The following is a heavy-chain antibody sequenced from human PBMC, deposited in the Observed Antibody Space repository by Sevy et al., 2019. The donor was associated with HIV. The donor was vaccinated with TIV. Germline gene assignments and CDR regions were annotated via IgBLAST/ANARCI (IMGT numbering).Heavy chain of an antibody. CDR1: GDIFRNFV. J-gene: IGHJ5*02. CDR2: IITISGTA. V-gene: IGHV1-69*13. D-gene: IGHD2-21*02. CDR3: ATTVSCGGDCYFFDP. Sequence: ASVKVSCKASGDIFRNFVITWVRQAPGQGLEWMGGIITISGTANNAQKYNGRVTITADEATITVYMELRSLRSEDTAVYYCATTVSCGGDCYFFDPWGQGTLVTVSS.